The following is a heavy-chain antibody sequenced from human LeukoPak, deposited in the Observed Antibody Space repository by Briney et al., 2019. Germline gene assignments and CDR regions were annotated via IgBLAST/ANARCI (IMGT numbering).Heavy chain of an antibody. CDR3: ARRDSSSWYGRNWFDP. CDR2: IYPGDSDT. D-gene: IGHD6-13*01. Sequence: KPGGSLRLSCKGSGYSFTSYWIGWVRQMPGKGLEWMGIIYPGDSDTRYSPSFQGQVTISADKSISTAYLQWSSLKASDTAMYYCARRDSSSWYGRNWFDPWGQGTLVTVSS. V-gene: IGHV5-51*01. CDR1: GYSFTSYW. J-gene: IGHJ5*02.